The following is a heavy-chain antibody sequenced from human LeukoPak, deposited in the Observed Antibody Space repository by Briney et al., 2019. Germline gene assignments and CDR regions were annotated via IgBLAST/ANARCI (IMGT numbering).Heavy chain of an antibody. CDR2: ISSGGDST. J-gene: IGHJ6*01. Sequence: PWGSLSLTCEASGFSFSDYYMTWIRQAPGEGLEWVSYISSGGDSTSYAESLEGRFTISRDNAKKSLYLRLNSLRPEDTAIYYCVRAIEGGAMDVSGARNTVTVSS. D-gene: IGHD2-21*01. CDR3: VRAIEGGAMDV. CDR1: GFSFSDYY. V-gene: IGHV3-11*05.